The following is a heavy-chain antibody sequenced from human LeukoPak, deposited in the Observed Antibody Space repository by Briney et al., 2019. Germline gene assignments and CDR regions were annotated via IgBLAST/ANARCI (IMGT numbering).Heavy chain of an antibody. CDR1: GGTFSSYA. CDR2: IIPIFGTA. Sequence: SVKVSCKASGGTFSSYAISWVRQAPGQGLEWMGGIIPIFGTANYAQKFQGRVTMTRDMSTSTVYMDLRSLRSDDTAVYYCARVKSYYYDTSDKDAFDIWGQGTMVTVPS. J-gene: IGHJ3*02. V-gene: IGHV1-69*05. CDR3: ARVKSYYYDTSDKDAFDI. D-gene: IGHD3-22*01.